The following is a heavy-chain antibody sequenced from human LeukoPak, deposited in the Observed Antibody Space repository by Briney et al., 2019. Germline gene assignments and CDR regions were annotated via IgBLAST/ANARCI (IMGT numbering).Heavy chain of an antibody. Sequence: PGGSLRLSCAASGFTFSNYGLHWVRQAPGKGLEGVAFIRYDGSNKYYADSVKGRFTISRDNSENTLDLQMNSLRPEDTAVYYCAKDAPIGYWGQGTLVTVSS. D-gene: IGHD3-16*02. CDR3: AKDAPIGY. CDR2: IRYDGSNK. CDR1: GFTFSNYG. J-gene: IGHJ4*02. V-gene: IGHV3-30*02.